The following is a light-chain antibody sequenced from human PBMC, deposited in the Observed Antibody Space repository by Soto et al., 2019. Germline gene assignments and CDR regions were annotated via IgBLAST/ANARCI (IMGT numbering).Light chain of an antibody. J-gene: IGLJ2*01. CDR1: SSDVGGYNY. CDR3: SSYTSSSTQV. CDR2: DVS. V-gene: IGLV2-14*01. Sequence: QSALTQPASVSGSPGQSITISCTGTSSDVGGYNYVSWYQQHPGKAPKLMIYDVSNRPSGVSNRFSGSKSGNTASLTISGLKAEDEADYYFSSYTSSSTQVFGGGTQVTVL.